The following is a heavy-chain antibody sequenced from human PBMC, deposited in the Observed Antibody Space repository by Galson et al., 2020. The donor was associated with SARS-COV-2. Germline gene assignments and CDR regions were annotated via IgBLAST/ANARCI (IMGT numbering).Heavy chain of an antibody. CDR1: GGSISSSSYY. Sequence: SETLSLTCTVSGGSISSSSYYWGWIRQPPGKGLEWIGSIYYSGSTYYNPSLKSRVTISVDTSKNQFSLKLSSVTAADTAVYYCARHVPMVAPFDYWGQGTLVTVSS. J-gene: IGHJ4*02. V-gene: IGHV4-39*01. D-gene: IGHD3-10*01. CDR3: ARHVPMVAPFDY. CDR2: IYYSGST.